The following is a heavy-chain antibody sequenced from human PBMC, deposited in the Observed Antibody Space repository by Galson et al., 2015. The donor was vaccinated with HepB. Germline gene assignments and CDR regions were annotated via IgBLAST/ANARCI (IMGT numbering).Heavy chain of an antibody. CDR3: ARPYSSGWYGDFDY. J-gene: IGHJ4*02. CDR2: ISYDGSNE. V-gene: IGHV3-30*04. Sequence: LSLSCAASGFIFSSYAMHWVRQAPGKGLEWVAVISYDGSNEYYADSVKGRFTISRDKSKNTLYLQMNSLRAEDTAVYYCARPYSSGWYGDFDYWGQGTLVTVSS. CDR1: GFIFSSYA. D-gene: IGHD6-19*01.